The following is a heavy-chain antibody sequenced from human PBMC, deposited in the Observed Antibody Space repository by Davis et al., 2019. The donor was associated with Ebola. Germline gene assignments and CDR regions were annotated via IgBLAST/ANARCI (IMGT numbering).Heavy chain of an antibody. V-gene: IGHV4-4*01. D-gene: IGHD3-3*01. Sequence: MPEGSLRLSCAVSGGSISSSNWWSWVRQPPGKGLEWIGEIYHSGSTNCNPSLKSRVTISVDTSKNQFSLKLSSVTAADTAVYFCARDRRTIFGAAYYFDYWGQGTLVTVSS. CDR2: IYHSGST. J-gene: IGHJ4*02. CDR1: GGSISSSNW. CDR3: ARDRRTIFGAAYYFDY.